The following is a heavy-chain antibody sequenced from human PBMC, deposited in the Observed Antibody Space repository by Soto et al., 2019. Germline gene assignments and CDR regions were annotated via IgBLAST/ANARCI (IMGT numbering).Heavy chain of an antibody. CDR1: GFSFSESW. V-gene: IGHV3-15*01. CDR2: ILSKNDGETT. J-gene: IGHJ4*02. Sequence: EVQLVESGGGLVTPGGSVRLSCAASGFSFSESWMGWVRQAPGKGLEWVGRILSKNDGETTDYAAPAKGRVTISRDDSTNKVYLQMDSLRTEDTAVYYCTTYDYISGIYRYRWAYWGQGTLVTVSS. CDR3: TTYDYISGIYRYRWAY. D-gene: IGHD3-16*02.